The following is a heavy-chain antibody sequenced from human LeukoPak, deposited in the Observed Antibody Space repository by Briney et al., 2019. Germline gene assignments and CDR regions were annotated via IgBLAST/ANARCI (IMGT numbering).Heavy chain of an antibody. D-gene: IGHD3-10*01. CDR1: GYTFTGYY. V-gene: IGHV1-2*02. J-gene: IGHJ4*02. Sequence: ASVKVSCKASGYTFTGYYMHWVRQAPGQGLEWMGWINPNSGGTNYAQKFQGRVTMTRDTSIRTAYMELSRLRSDDTAVYYCARDPDHRTGSGSYPPAPSGDWGQGTLVTVSS. CDR2: INPNSGGT. CDR3: ARDPDHRTGSGSYPPAPSGD.